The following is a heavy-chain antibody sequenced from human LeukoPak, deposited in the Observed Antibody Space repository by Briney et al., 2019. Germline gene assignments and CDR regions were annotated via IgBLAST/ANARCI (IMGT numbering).Heavy chain of an antibody. J-gene: IGHJ6*03. CDR3: ARDEYCSGGSCYLGLYYYYMDV. Sequence: GGPLRLSCAASGFTFSSYSMNWVRQAPGKGLEWVSSISSSSSYIYYADSVKGRFTISRGNAKNSLYLQMNSLRAEDTAVYYCARDEYCSGGSCYLGLYYYYMDVWGKGTTVTVSS. CDR1: GFTFSSYS. V-gene: IGHV3-21*01. D-gene: IGHD2-15*01. CDR2: ISSSSSYI.